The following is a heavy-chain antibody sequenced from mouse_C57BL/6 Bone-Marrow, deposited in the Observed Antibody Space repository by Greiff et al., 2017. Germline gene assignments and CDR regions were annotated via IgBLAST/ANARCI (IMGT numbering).Heavy chain of an antibody. CDR2: IYPGSGST. J-gene: IGHJ1*03. Sequence: VQLQQPGAELVKPGASVKMSCKASGYTFTSYWITWVKQRPGQGLEWIGDIYPGSGSTNYNEKFKSKATLTVDTSSSTAYMQLRSLTSEDSAVYYCARPCYSNYWYFDDWGTGTTVTVSS. CDR3: ARPCYSNYWYFDD. D-gene: IGHD2-5*01. CDR1: GYTFTSYW. V-gene: IGHV1-55*01.